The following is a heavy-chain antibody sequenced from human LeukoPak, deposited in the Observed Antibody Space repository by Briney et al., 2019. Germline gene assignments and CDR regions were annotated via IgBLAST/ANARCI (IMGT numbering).Heavy chain of an antibody. CDR3: ARDIELST. CDR1: GGSISSGGYY. D-gene: IGHD3-16*02. J-gene: IGHJ3*01. Sequence: LSLTCTVSGGSISSGGYYWSWVRQAPGKGLEWVSLISFSGDNTYYTDSVKGRFTISRDNSKDTLYLQMNSLRAEDTAIYYCARDIELSTWGLGTMVTVSS. CDR2: ISFSGDNT. V-gene: IGHV3-23*01.